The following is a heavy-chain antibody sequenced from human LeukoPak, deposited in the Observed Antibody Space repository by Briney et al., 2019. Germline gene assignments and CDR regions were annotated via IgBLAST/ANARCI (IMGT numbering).Heavy chain of an antibody. CDR2: IYYSGST. V-gene: IGHV4-59*11. Sequence: SETLSLTCTVSGGSISGRYWGWIRQPPGKGLEWIGYIYYSGSTNYNPSLKSRVTISVDTSKNQFSLKLSSVTAADTAVYYCASRKYYYGSGSYYDYWGQGTLVTVSS. J-gene: IGHJ4*02. CDR1: GGSISGRY. CDR3: ASRKYYYGSGSYYDY. D-gene: IGHD3-10*01.